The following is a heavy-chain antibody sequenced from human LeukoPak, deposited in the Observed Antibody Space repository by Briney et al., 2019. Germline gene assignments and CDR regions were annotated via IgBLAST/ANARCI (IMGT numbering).Heavy chain of an antibody. CDR3: ARALQDSSSSYYYYYYMDV. V-gene: IGHV4-59*01. CDR2: IYYSGST. CDR1: GGPISSYY. Sequence: PSETLSLTCTVSGGPISSYYWSWIRQPPGKGLGWIGYIYYSGSTNYNPSLKSRVTISVDTSKNQFSLKLSSVTAADTAVYYCARALQDSSSSYYYYYYMDVWGKGTTVTVSS. D-gene: IGHD6-6*01. J-gene: IGHJ6*03.